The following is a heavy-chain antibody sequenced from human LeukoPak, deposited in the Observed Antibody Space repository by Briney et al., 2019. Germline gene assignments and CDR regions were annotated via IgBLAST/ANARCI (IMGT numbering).Heavy chain of an antibody. CDR2: IDTSGRDI. CDR3: ARGRSITLLRGVAMSDGFDI. Sequence: GRSLRLSRTASGFTFTSYGMNWVRQAPGTGLEGVSFIDTSGRDIYYGDSLKGRVSMSRDNAKNSLYLQMNGLRAEDTAVYYCARGRSITLLRGVAMSDGFDIWGQGAMVTVSS. CDR1: GFTFTSYG. J-gene: IGHJ3*02. D-gene: IGHD3-10*01. V-gene: IGHV3-21*01.